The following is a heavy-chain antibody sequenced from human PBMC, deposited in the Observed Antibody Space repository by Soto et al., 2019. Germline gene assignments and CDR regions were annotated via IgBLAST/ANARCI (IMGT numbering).Heavy chain of an antibody. D-gene: IGHD3-9*01. CDR3: AGETTSDILTGYYPTYYYYGMDV. J-gene: IGHJ6*02. Sequence: SVKVSCKASGGTFSSYAISWVRQAPGQGLEWMGGIIPIFGTANYAQKFQGRVTITADESTSTAYMELSSLRSEDTAVYYCAGETTSDILTGYYPTYYYYGMDVWGQGTTVTVSS. CDR2: IIPIFGTA. V-gene: IGHV1-69*13. CDR1: GGTFSSYA.